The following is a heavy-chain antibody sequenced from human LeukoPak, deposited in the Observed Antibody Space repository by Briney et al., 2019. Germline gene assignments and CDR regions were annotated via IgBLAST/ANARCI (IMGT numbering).Heavy chain of an antibody. CDR2: IYYSGST. Sequence: PSETLSLTCTVSGGSISSSSYYWGWIRQPPGKGLEWIGSIYYSGSTYYNPSLKSRVTISVDTSKNQFSLKPSSVTAADTAVYYCASIGDYYDSSGYYAFDYWGQGTLVTVSS. CDR1: GGSISSSSYY. D-gene: IGHD3-22*01. V-gene: IGHV4-39*01. J-gene: IGHJ4*02. CDR3: ASIGDYYDSSGYYAFDY.